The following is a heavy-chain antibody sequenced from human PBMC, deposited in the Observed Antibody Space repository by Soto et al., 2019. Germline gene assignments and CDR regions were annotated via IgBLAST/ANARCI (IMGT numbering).Heavy chain of an antibody. CDR3: ARATIAMADSWAFDI. CDR1: GYTFTSYG. CDR2: ISAYNGDT. J-gene: IGHJ4*02. Sequence: ASVKVSCKASGYTFTSYGISWVRQAPGQGLEWMGWISAYNGDTSYAQKLQGRGTMTTDTATSTAYMELRSLRSDDTAVYYCARATIAMADSWAFDIWGQGTLVTVSS. D-gene: IGHD6-19*01. V-gene: IGHV1-18*01.